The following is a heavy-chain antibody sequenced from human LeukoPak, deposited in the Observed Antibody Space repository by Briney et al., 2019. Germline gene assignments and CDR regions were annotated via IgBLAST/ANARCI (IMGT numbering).Heavy chain of an antibody. CDR2: ISSSSSYI. D-gene: IGHD3-22*01. CDR1: GFTFSSYS. V-gene: IGHV3-21*04. Sequence: GGSLRLSCAASGFTFSSYSMNWVRQALGKGLEWVSSISSSSSYIYYADSVKGRFTISRDNAKNSLYLQINSLRAEDTALYYCATDYDSSGYYYKYWGQGALVTVSS. J-gene: IGHJ4*02. CDR3: ATDYDSSGYYYKY.